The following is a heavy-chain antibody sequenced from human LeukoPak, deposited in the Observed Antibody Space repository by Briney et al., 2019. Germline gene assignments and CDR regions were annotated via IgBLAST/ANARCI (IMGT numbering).Heavy chain of an antibody. V-gene: IGHV3-30*02. Sequence: AGGSLRLSCEASGFTFSSYGMHWVRQAPGKGLEWVAFIRYDENKKYYADSVKGRFTISRDNSKNSLYLQMNSLRAEDTAVYYCARERGYSGYDGVGHDAFDIWGQGTMVTVSS. D-gene: IGHD5-12*01. CDR3: ARERGYSGYDGVGHDAFDI. CDR1: GFTFSSYG. CDR2: IRYDENKK. J-gene: IGHJ3*02.